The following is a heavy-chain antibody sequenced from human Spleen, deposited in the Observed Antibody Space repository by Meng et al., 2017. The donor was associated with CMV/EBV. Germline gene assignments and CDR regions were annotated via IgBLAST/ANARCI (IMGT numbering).Heavy chain of an antibody. CDR1: GFTFSSYS. Sequence: GESLKISCAASGFTFSSYSMNWVRQAPGKGLEWVSSISTSSSFIYYTDSVRGRFTVSRDNAKNTLDLQMNSLSSDDTAVYYCAREDIIMSLAATFFDFWGQGTLVTVSS. J-gene: IGHJ4*02. CDR2: ISTSSSFI. CDR3: AREDIIMSLAATFFDF. V-gene: IGHV3-21*01. D-gene: IGHD2-15*01.